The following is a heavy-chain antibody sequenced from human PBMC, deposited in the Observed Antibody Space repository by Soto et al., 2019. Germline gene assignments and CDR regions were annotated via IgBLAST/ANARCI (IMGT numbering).Heavy chain of an antibody. J-gene: IGHJ4*02. V-gene: IGHV4-4*02. Sequence: PSETLSLTCAVSVGSISSSNWWSWVRQPPGKGLEWIGEIYHSGSTNYNPSLKSRVTISVDTSKNQFSLKLTSVTAADTAVYYCARDKITGLFDYWGQGTLVTVSS. CDR2: IYHSGST. CDR1: VGSISSSNW. CDR3: ARDKITGLFDY. D-gene: IGHD2-8*02.